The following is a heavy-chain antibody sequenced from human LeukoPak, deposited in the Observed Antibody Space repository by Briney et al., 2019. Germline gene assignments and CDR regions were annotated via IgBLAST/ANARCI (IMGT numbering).Heavy chain of an antibody. Sequence: GGSLRLSCAASGFTFSSYSMNWVRQAPGKGLEWVSYISSSSSTIYYADSVKGRFTISRDNAKNSLYLQMNSLRDEDTAVYYCARSIWNSGWYPFDYWGQGTLVTVSS. D-gene: IGHD6-19*01. V-gene: IGHV3-48*02. CDR1: GFTFSSYS. CDR2: ISSSSSTI. J-gene: IGHJ4*02. CDR3: ARSIWNSGWYPFDY.